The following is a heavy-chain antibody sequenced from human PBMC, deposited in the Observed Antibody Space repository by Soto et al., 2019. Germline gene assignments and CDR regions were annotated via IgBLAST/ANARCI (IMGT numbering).Heavy chain of an antibody. CDR2: IYQSGST. D-gene: IGHD2-21*02. Sequence: SETLSLTCAVSGGSISSGGYAWAWIRQPPGKGLEWVGYIYQSGSTYYNPSLKSRVTIAADRSKNQFSLNLASVTAADAAVYYCARSYSGGDAYFDYWGQGTVVTVSS. CDR1: GGSISSGGYA. CDR3: ARSYSGGDAYFDY. V-gene: IGHV4-30-2*01. J-gene: IGHJ4*02.